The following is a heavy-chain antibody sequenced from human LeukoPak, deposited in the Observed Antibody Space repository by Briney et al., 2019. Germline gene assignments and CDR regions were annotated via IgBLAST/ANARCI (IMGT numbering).Heavy chain of an antibody. V-gene: IGHV4-59*08. CDR1: DGSINNYY. CDR2: IHYSGST. Sequence: SETLSLTCTVSDGSINNYYWTWIRQPPGKGLEWIGCIHYSGSTNYNPSLKSRVTISIGTSKKDFSLKLTSVTAADTAMYYCARRDGDYDGAHFDYWGQGNLVTVSS. D-gene: IGHD4-17*01. J-gene: IGHJ4*02. CDR3: ARRDGDYDGAHFDY.